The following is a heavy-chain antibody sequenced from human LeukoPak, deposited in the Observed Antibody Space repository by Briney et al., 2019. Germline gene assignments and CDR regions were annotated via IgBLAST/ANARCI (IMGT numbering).Heavy chain of an antibody. J-gene: IGHJ3*02. CDR3: ARVSSSSPLDAFDI. Sequence: SETLSLTCTVSGGSISSYYWSWIRQPAGKGLEWIGRIYTSGSTNYNPSLKSRVTISVDTSKNQFSLKLSSVTAADTAVYYCARVSSSSPLDAFDIWGQGTMVTVSS. V-gene: IGHV4-4*07. CDR1: GGSISSYY. CDR2: IYTSGST. D-gene: IGHD6-6*01.